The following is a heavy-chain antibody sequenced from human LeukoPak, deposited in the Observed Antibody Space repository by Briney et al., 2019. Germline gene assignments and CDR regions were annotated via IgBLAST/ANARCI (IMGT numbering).Heavy chain of an antibody. D-gene: IGHD3-22*01. V-gene: IGHV4-59*01. Sequence: SETLSLTCTVSGDSLSSYYGSWMRQPPGKGLEWIGYIYYSGGTNYHTAIKRRVTIEIDTSSDQFSLRLTSVTAADTAVYYCARGGPNSSGFSGDGFDIWGQGTMVTVSS. J-gene: IGHJ3*02. CDR2: IYYSGGT. CDR1: GDSLSSYY. CDR3: ARGGPNSSGFSGDGFDI.